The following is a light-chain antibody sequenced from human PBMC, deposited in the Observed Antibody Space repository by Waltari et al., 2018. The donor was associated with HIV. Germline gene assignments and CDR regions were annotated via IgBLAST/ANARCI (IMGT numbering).Light chain of an antibody. V-gene: IGLV2-11*01. CDR2: DVS. J-gene: IGLJ3*02. CDR3: CSYAGSYTLV. Sequence: QSALTQPRSVSGSPGPSVTISCPGTRSDVGGYTYVSWYQQHPGKAPKLMIYDVSKRPSGVPDRFSGSKSGNTASLTISGLQAEDEADYYCCSYAGSYTLVFGGGTKLTVL. CDR1: RSDVGGYTY.